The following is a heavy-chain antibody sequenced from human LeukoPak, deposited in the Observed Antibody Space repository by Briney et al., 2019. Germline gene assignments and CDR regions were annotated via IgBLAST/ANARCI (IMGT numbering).Heavy chain of an antibody. D-gene: IGHD4-23*01. CDR1: EGTFSSYA. CDR3: ARGWLAETTVVTPYNY. Sequence: SVKVSCKASEGTFSSYAISWVRQAPGQGLEWMGGIIPIFGTANYAQKFQGRVTITADESTSTAYMELSSLRSEDTAVYYCARGWLAETTVVTPYNYWGQGTLVTVSS. V-gene: IGHV1-69*13. J-gene: IGHJ4*02. CDR2: IIPIFGTA.